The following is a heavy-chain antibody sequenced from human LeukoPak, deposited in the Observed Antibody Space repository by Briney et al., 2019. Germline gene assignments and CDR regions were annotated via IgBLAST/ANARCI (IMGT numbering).Heavy chain of an antibody. CDR3: ARDDPDGYSYGFTFDY. CDR1: GFTFSSYG. CDR2: IWYDGSNK. Sequence: GGSLRLSCAASGFTFSSYGMHWVRQAPGKGLEWVAVIWYDGSNKYYADSVKGRFTISRDNSKNTLYLQMNSLRAEDTAVYYCARDDPDGYSYGFTFDYWGQGTLVTVSS. D-gene: IGHD5-18*01. V-gene: IGHV3-33*01. J-gene: IGHJ4*02.